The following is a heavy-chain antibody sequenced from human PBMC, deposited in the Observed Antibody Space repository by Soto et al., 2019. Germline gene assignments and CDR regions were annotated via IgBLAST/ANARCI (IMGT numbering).Heavy chain of an antibody. V-gene: IGHV3-30*18. CDR2: ISYDGSNQ. Sequence: QVQLVESGGGVVQPGRSLRLSCAASGFTFSSYGMHWVRQAPGKGLEWVAVISYDGSNQYYADSVKGRFTISRDNSKNTLYLQMNSLRAEDTAVYYCAKAAYYYDSSGYSPIDYWGQGTLVTVSS. CDR1: GFTFSSYG. J-gene: IGHJ4*02. D-gene: IGHD3-22*01. CDR3: AKAAYYYDSSGYSPIDY.